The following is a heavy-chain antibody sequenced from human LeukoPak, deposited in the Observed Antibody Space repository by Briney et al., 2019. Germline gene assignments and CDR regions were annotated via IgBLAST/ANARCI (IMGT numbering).Heavy chain of an antibody. V-gene: IGHV3-74*01. CDR2: INGDESRT. CDR1: GFSFSSHW. D-gene: IGHD3/OR15-3a*01. J-gene: IGHJ4*02. CDR3: ARGAWTAYYFDY. Sequence: GGSLRLSCVASGFSFSSHWMRWVRQAPGKGLVWVSRINGDESRTFFADSVRGRFTISRDNAKNTVYLEMNSLTDEDTAVYFCARGAWTAYYFDYWGQGTLVTVSS.